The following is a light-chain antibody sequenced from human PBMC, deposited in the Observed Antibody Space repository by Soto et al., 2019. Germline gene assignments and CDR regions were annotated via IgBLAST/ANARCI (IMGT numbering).Light chain of an antibody. J-gene: IGLJ2*01. CDR2: GNS. Sequence: QSVLTQPPSVSGAPGQRVTISCTGSSSNIGAGYDVHWYQQLPGTAPKLLIYGNSNRPSGVPDRFSGSKSGTSASLAITGLQAEDEADYYCQFYDSSLSGSKFGGGTKLTVL. CDR3: QFYDSSLSGSK. CDR1: SSNIGAGYD. V-gene: IGLV1-40*01.